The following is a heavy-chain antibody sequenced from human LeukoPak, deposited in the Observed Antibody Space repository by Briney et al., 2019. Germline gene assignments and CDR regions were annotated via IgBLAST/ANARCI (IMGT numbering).Heavy chain of an antibody. J-gene: IGHJ4*02. V-gene: IGHV4-38-2*02. CDR3: ARDPMTTPNTAY. D-gene: IGHD4-17*01. CDR2: TYYSGNT. CDR1: GYSISGGYY. Sequence: PSETLSLTCTVSGYSISGGYYWGWIRQPPGKGLEWLGSTYYSGNTYYNPSLQSRVTISLDTAKNQLSLKLSSVTAADTAVYYCARDPMTTPNTAYWGQGTLVTVSS.